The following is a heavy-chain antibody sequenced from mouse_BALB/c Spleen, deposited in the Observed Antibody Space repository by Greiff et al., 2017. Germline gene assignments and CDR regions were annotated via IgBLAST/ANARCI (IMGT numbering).Heavy chain of an antibody. V-gene: IGHV2-6-7*01. D-gene: IGHD2-3*01. CDR3: ARYDGTGAWFAY. J-gene: IGHJ3*01. CDR1: GFSLTGYG. CDR2: IWGDGST. Sequence: VQLQQSGPGLVAPSQSLSITCTVSGFSLTGYGVNWVRQPPGKGLEWLGMIWGDGSTDYNSALKSRLSISKDNSKSQVFLKMNSLQTDDTARYYWARYDGTGAWFAYWGQGTLVTVSA.